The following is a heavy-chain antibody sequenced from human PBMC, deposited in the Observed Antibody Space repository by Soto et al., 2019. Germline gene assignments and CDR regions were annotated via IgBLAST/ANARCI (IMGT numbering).Heavy chain of an antibody. D-gene: IGHD5-12*01. CDR1: GFTFSSYG. CDR3: AKTGDGYNYVFHY. V-gene: IGHV3-30*18. Sequence: QVQLVESGGGVVQPGRSLRLSCAASGFTFSSYGMHWVRQAPGKGLEWVAVISYDGSNKYYADSVKGRFTISRDNSKNKMYMQMDSLRAVDTSVYYCAKTGDGYNYVFHYWGQGTLVTVSS. J-gene: IGHJ4*02. CDR2: ISYDGSNK.